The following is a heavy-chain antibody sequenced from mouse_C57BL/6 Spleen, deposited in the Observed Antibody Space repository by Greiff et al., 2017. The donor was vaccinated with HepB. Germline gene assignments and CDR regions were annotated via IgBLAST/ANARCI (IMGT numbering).Heavy chain of an antibody. CDR2: ISSGGDYI. D-gene: IGHD2-3*01. J-gene: IGHJ1*03. Sequence: EVKLQESGEGLVKPGGSLKLSCAASGFTFSSYAMSWVRQTPEKRLEWVAYISSGGDYIYYADTVKGRFTISRDNARNTLYLQMSSLKSEDTAMYYCTRDRTYDGYYWYFDVWGTGTTVTVSS. CDR1: GFTFSSYA. CDR3: TRDRTYDGYYWYFDV. V-gene: IGHV5-9-1*02.